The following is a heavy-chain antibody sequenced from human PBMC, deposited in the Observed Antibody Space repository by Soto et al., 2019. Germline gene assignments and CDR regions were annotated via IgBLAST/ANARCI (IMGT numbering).Heavy chain of an antibody. Sequence: PSETLSLTCAVYGGSFSGYYWSWIRQPPGKGLEWIGEINHSGSTNYNPSLKSRVTISVDTSKNQFSLKLSSVTAADTAVYYCARGNRGITIFGVVTKYYYYGMDVWGQGTTVT. CDR2: INHSGST. V-gene: IGHV4-34*01. CDR1: GGSFSGYY. J-gene: IGHJ6*02. D-gene: IGHD3-3*01. CDR3: ARGNRGITIFGVVTKYYYYGMDV.